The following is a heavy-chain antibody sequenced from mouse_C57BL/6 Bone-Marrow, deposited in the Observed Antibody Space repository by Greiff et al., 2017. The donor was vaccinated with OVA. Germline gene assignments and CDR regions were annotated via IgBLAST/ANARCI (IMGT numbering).Heavy chain of an antibody. CDR3: SDGSLFAY. CDR2: IYPGDGDN. J-gene: IGHJ3*01. D-gene: IGHD2-3*01. Sequence: VQLQQSGPELVKPGASVKISCKASGFAFSSSWMNWVKQRPGKGLEWIGRIYPGDGDNNYNGKLKGKATLTADNSSSTAYMHLSSLTSEDSAVYFCSDGSLFAYWGQGTLVTVSA. V-gene: IGHV1-82*01. CDR1: GFAFSSSW.